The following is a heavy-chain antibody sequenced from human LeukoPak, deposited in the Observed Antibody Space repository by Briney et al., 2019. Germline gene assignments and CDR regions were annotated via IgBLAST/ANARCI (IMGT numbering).Heavy chain of an antibody. Sequence: GASVKVSCKASGYTFNGYYMHWVRQAPGQGREWVGWINPNSGGTNYAQMSQERLNITRDTSISTVYVELQSLRSGDTAVYYCERVGRPYYGFWSGYLGRLDPWGQGTLVTVSS. D-gene: IGHD3-3*01. CDR1: GYTFNGYY. CDR3: ERVGRPYYGFWSGYLGRLDP. J-gene: IGHJ5*02. V-gene: IGHV1-2*02. CDR2: INPNSGGT.